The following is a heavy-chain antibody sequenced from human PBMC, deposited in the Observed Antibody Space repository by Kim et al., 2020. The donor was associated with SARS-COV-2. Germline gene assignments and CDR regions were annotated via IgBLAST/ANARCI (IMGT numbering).Heavy chain of an antibody. J-gene: IGHJ4*02. D-gene: IGHD3-22*01. V-gene: IGHV3-23*01. CDR2: ITSSGGST. CDR3: ATWAGHSYDSIGYYLFDY. Sequence: GGSLRLSCAASGITFGNYAMTWVRQAPGKGLEWVSSITSSGGSTYFIDSVKGRFTISRDNSRNTLYMQMNSLRDEDTAVYYCATWAGHSYDSIGYYLFDYWGQGTLVTVSS. CDR1: GITFGNYA.